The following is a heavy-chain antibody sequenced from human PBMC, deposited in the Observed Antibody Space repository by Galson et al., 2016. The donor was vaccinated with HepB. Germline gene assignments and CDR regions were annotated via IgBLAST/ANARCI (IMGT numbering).Heavy chain of an antibody. CDR3: ARDLIVGALDFVD. CDR1: GFTFSSYA. CDR2: ISGSGGST. J-gene: IGHJ4*02. Sequence: SLRLSCAASGFTFSSYAMSWVRQAPGKGLEWVSVISGSGGSTYYADSVKGRFTISRDNSKNTLYLQMNSLRAEDTAVYYCARDLIVGALDFVDWGQGTLVTVSS. D-gene: IGHD1-26*01. V-gene: IGHV3-23*01.